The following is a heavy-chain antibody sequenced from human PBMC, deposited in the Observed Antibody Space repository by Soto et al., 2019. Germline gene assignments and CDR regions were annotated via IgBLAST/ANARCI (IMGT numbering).Heavy chain of an antibody. J-gene: IGHJ3*02. V-gene: IGHV3-48*01. CDR1: GFTFSSYS. Sequence: PGGSLRLSCAASGFTFSSYSMNWVRQAPGKGLEWVSYISSSSSTIYYADSVKGRFTISRDNAKNSLYLQMNSLRAEDTAVYYCVREELFVYMITYPLNAFDIWGQGTMVTVSS. CDR3: VREELFVYMITYPLNAFDI. D-gene: IGHD3-16*01. CDR2: ISSSSSTI.